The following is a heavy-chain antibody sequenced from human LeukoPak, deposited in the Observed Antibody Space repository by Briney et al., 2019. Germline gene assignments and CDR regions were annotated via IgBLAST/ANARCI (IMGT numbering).Heavy chain of an antibody. CDR1: GFTFSSYS. J-gene: IGHJ4*02. D-gene: IGHD6-6*01. Sequence: GGSLRLSCAASGFTFSSYSMNWVRQAPGKGLEWVSYISSSGSTIYYADSVKGRFTISRDNAKNSLYLQMNSLRAEDTAVYYCARVKYSRVVGAFDYWGQGTLVTASS. V-gene: IGHV3-48*04. CDR2: ISSSGSTI. CDR3: ARVKYSRVVGAFDY.